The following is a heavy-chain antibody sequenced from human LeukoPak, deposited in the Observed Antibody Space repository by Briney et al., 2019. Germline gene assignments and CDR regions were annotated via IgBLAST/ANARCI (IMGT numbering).Heavy chain of an antibody. Sequence: ASVKVSCRASGYTFTSYGISWVRQAPGQGLEWMGWISAYNGNTNYAQKLQGRVTMTTGTSTSTAYMELRSLRSDDTAVYYCARAEAYYDFWSGYFWGQGTLVTVSS. CDR3: ARAEAYYDFWSGYF. J-gene: IGHJ4*02. D-gene: IGHD3-3*01. CDR2: ISAYNGNT. V-gene: IGHV1-18*01. CDR1: GYTFTSYG.